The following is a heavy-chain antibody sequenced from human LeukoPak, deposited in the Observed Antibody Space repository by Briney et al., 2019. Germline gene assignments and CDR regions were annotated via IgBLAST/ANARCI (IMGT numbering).Heavy chain of an antibody. D-gene: IGHD2-2*01. CDR2: VYTSGST. J-gene: IGHJ5*02. Sequence: SETLSLTCTVSGGSTSSYYWSWIRQPPGKGLEWIGYVYTSGSTRYNPSLKSRVTISVDTSKNHFSLKLTSVTAADTAVYYCARYTNCTSTSCFSYGFDPWGQGTLVTVTS. CDR1: GGSTSSYY. V-gene: IGHV4-4*08. CDR3: ARYTNCTSTSCFSYGFDP.